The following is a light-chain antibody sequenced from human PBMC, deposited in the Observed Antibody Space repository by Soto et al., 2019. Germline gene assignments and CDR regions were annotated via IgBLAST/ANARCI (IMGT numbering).Light chain of an antibody. CDR1: QTVSSSY. CDR2: GAS. J-gene: IGKJ3*01. CDR3: QQYDRSPVT. V-gene: IGKV3-20*01. Sequence: EIVLTQSPGSLSLSPGERATLSCRASQTVSSSYLAWYQQKPGQTPRLLIYGASSRATGIPDRFSGSGSGTDFTLTIKRLEPEDFAVYYCQQYDRSPVTFGAGTKVDIK.